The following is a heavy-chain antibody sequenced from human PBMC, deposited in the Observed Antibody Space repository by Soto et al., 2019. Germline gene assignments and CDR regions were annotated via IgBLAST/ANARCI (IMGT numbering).Heavy chain of an antibody. CDR3: ARGYGDTDY. D-gene: IGHD4-17*01. J-gene: IGHJ4*02. V-gene: IGHV4-34*01. Sequence: SETLSLTCAVYGGSFSGYYWSWIRQPPGKGLEWIGEINHSGSTNYNPSLKSRVTISVDTSKNQFSPKLSSVTAADTAVYYCARGYGDTDYWGQGTLVTVSS. CDR2: INHSGST. CDR1: GGSFSGYY.